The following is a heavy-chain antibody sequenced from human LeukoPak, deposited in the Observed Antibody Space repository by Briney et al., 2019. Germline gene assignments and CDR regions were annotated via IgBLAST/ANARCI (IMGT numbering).Heavy chain of an antibody. CDR1: GYTLTELS. CDR2: FDPEDGET. J-gene: IGHJ6*02. V-gene: IGHV1-24*01. CDR3: ATETPGGDSDLMDV. Sequence: ASVKVSCKVSGYTLTELSMHWVRQAPGKGLEWMGGFDPEDGETIYAQKSQGRVTMTEDTSTDTAYMELSSLRSEDTAVYYCATETPGGDSDLMDVWGQGTTVTVSS.